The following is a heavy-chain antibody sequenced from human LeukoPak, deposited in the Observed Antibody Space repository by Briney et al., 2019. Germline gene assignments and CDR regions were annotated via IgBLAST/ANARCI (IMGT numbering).Heavy chain of an antibody. CDR2: ISGSGGST. Sequence: GGSLRLSCAASGFTFSSYAMSWVRQAPGKGLEWVSAISGSGGSTYYADSVKGRFTVSRDNSKNTLYVQMNSLKAEDTAVYYCARDEGWLQLLFYFDYWGQGTLVTVSS. D-gene: IGHD5-24*01. V-gene: IGHV3-23*01. J-gene: IGHJ4*02. CDR1: GFTFSSYA. CDR3: ARDEGWLQLLFYFDY.